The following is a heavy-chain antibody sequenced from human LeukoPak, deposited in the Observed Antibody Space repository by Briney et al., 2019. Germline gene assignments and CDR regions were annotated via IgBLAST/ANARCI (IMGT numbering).Heavy chain of an antibody. CDR2: ISGSGGST. Sequence: GGSLRLSCAPSGFTFSTYAMSWVRQAPGKGLEWVSAISGSGGSTYYADSVKGRFTISRDNSKNTLWLQMNSLKDEDTAVYYCAKDPRAGSGWGSFDYWGQGTLVTVSS. CDR3: AKDPRAGSGWGSFDY. D-gene: IGHD6-19*01. CDR1: GFTFSTYA. J-gene: IGHJ4*02. V-gene: IGHV3-23*01.